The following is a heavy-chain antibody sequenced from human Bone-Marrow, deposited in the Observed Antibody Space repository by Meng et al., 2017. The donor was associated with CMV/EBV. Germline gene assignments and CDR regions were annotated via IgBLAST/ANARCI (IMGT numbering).Heavy chain of an antibody. V-gene: IGHV3-15*01. Sequence: GGSLRLSCAASGYSFSNYPMTWVRQAPGKGLEWVGRIKSKTDGGTTDYAAPVKGRFTISRDDSKNTLYLQMNSLKTEDTAIYYCTTDHYYYAMDVWGQGTTVTVSS. CDR3: TTDHYYYAMDV. CDR2: IKSKTDGGTT. CDR1: GYSFSNYP. J-gene: IGHJ6*02.